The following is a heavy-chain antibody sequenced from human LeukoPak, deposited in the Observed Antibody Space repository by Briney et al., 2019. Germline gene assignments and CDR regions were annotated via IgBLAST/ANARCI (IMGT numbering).Heavy chain of an antibody. V-gene: IGHV4-59*01. Sequence: SETLSLTCTVSGASTSNYFWSWVRQSPGKGLEWIAYIDQNGAATYNPSLQSRVSMSADRSKSQFSLRLTSVTAADTALYYCARHSSGADYNGLFDYWGQGTLVTVSS. CDR3: ARHSSGADYNGLFDY. J-gene: IGHJ4*02. CDR2: IDQNGAA. CDR1: GASTSNYF. D-gene: IGHD4-4*01.